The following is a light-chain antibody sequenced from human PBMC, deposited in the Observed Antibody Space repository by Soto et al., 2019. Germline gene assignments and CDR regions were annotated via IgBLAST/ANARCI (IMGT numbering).Light chain of an antibody. V-gene: IGLV2-14*01. J-gene: IGLJ1*01. Sequence: QSVLTQPASVSWSPVQSITISCTGTSGDVGAYNHVSWYQQHPGRAPQLIIYEVSKRPSGLYNRFSASKSGNTASLPISGLQDEDEADYYCCSYTTSRTLVFXTGTKLTV. CDR1: SGDVGAYNH. CDR3: CSYTTSRTLV. CDR2: EVS.